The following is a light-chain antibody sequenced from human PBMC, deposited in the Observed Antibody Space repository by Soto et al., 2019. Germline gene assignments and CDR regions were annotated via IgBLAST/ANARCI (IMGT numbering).Light chain of an antibody. V-gene: IGKV3-20*01. Sequence: EIVLTQSPGTLSLSPGERATLSCRASQSVSSSYLAWYQQKPGQAPRLLIYGASSRATGIPDRFSGSGSGTDFTLTISRLEPEDFAVYYCQQYRSSQYTFGQGTKLEIK. CDR3: QQYRSSQYT. CDR1: QSVSSSY. J-gene: IGKJ2*01. CDR2: GAS.